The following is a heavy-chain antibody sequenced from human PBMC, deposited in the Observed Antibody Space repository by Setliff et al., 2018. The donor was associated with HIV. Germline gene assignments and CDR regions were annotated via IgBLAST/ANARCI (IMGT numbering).Heavy chain of an antibody. CDR3: ATGGGQSFDY. D-gene: IGHD1-26*01. Sequence: ASVKVSCKTSGYTFTSYGMNWIRQAPGQGLEWMGWTYLGATNYAQRFRDRFTVTTDTSTSTAYMELRGLSPDGTALYFCATGGGQSFDYWGQGTLVTVSS. CDR1: GYTFTSYG. J-gene: IGHJ4*02. CDR2: TYLGAT. V-gene: IGHV1-18*04.